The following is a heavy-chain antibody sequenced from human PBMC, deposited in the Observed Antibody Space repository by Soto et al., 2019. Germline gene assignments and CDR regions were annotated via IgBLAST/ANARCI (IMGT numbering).Heavy chain of an antibody. D-gene: IGHD3-22*01. CDR1: GGSISSGGYY. Sequence: SETLSLSCTVSGGSISSGGYYWSWIRQHPGKGLEWIGYIYYSGSTYYNPSLKSRVTISVDTSKNQFSLKLSSVTAADTAVYYCAREGPDYYDSSGYFINYWGQGTLVTVSS. CDR3: AREGPDYYDSSGYFINY. J-gene: IGHJ4*02. V-gene: IGHV4-31*03. CDR2: IYYSGST.